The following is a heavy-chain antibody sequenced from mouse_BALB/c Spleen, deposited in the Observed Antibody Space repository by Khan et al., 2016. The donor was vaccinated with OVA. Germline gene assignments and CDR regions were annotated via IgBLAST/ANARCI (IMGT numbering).Heavy chain of an antibody. CDR3: ARGNYYRYYFDY. CDR1: GYSITSNYA. V-gene: IGHV3-2*02. CDR2: ISYSDST. D-gene: IGHD1-1*01. J-gene: IGHJ2*01. Sequence: EVELVESGPGLVKPSQSLSLTCTVTGYSITSNYAWNWIRQFPGNKLEWMGYISYSDSTSYNPSLKSRISITRDTSQNQFFLQLNSVTTEDTATYYCARGNYYRYYFDYWGQGTTLTVSS.